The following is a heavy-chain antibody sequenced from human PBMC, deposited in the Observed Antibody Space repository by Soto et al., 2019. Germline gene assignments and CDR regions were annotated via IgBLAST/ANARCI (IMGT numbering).Heavy chain of an antibody. V-gene: IGHV3-9*01. CDR3: AKDNRADRGAFDY. Sequence: EVQLVESGGGLVQPGRSLRLSCAASGFTLDDFAMHWVRQAPGKGLEWVSGISWNSAMIGYADSVKGRFTISRDNAKNSLYLQMNSLRPEDTALYFCAKDNRADRGAFDYWGQGTLVSVFS. J-gene: IGHJ4*02. CDR2: ISWNSAMI. CDR1: GFTLDDFA. D-gene: IGHD3-10*01.